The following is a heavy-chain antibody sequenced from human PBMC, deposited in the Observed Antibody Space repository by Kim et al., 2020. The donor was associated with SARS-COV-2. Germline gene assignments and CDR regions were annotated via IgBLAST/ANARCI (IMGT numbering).Heavy chain of an antibody. V-gene: IGHV1-2*06. CDR2: INPNSGGT. CDR3: AAFRRSTNGVVMIY. CDR1: GYTFTGYY. J-gene: IGHJ4*02. Sequence: ASVKVSCKASGYTFTGYYMHWVRQAPGQGLEWMGRINPNSGGTNYAQKFQGRVTMTRDTSISTAYMELSRLRSDDTAVYYCAAFRRSTNGVVMIYWGQGTLVTVSS. D-gene: IGHD3-3*01.